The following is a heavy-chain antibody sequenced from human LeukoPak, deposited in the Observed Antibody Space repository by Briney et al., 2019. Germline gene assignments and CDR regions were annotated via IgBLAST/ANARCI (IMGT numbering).Heavy chain of an antibody. Sequence: SETLSLTCAVYGGSFSGYYWSWIRQPPGKGLEWIGEINHSGSTNYNPSLKSRVTISVDTSKNQFSLKLSSVTAADTAVYYCARRKNRLLLAFDSWGREPWSPSPQ. J-gene: IGHJ4*02. V-gene: IGHV4-34*01. CDR1: GGSFSGYY. CDR3: ARRKNRLLLAFDS. CDR2: INHSGST. D-gene: IGHD2-21*02.